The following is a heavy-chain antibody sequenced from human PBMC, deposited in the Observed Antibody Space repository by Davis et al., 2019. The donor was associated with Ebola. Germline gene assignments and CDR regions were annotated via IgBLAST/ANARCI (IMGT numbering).Heavy chain of an antibody. J-gene: IGHJ4*02. D-gene: IGHD3-10*01. V-gene: IGHV1-69*04. CDR3: ARERWFRELFLGYFDY. Sequence: NFQGRVTITADKSTSTAYMELSSLRSEDTAVYYCARERWFRELFLGYFDYWGQGTLVTVSS.